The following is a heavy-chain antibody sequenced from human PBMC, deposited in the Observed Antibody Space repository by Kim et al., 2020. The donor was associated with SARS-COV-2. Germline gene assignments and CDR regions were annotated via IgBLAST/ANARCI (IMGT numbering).Heavy chain of an antibody. CDR2: ISWNSGSI. V-gene: IGHV3-9*01. J-gene: IGHJ4*02. Sequence: GGSLRLSCAASGFTFDDYAMHWVRQAPGKGLEWVSGISWNSGSIGYADSVKGRFTISRDNAKNSLYLQMNSLRAEDTALYYCAKAGDSSAPDFDYWGQGTLVTVSS. CDR3: AKAGDSSAPDFDY. D-gene: IGHD3-22*01. CDR1: GFTFDDYA.